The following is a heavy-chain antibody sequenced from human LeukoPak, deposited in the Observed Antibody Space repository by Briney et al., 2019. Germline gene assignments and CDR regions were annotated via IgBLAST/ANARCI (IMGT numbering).Heavy chain of an antibody. Sequence: GGSLRLSCVASGFTFSDYSMDWVRQPPGKGLEWISYITGSSSPIYYADSVRGRFTVSRDNAKNSLYLQMDSLRAEDTAVYYCACGARWGNFDYWGQGTLVTVSS. CDR3: ACGARWGNFDY. CDR1: GFTFSDYS. J-gene: IGHJ4*02. CDR2: ITGSSSPI. V-gene: IGHV3-48*01. D-gene: IGHD3-16*01.